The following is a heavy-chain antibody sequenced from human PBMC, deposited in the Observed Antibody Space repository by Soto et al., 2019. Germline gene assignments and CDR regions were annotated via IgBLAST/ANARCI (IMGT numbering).Heavy chain of an antibody. Sequence: PGGSLRLSCAASGFTFSSYAMHWVRQAPGKGLEWVAVISCDGSNKYYADSVKGRFTISRDNSKNTLYLQMNSLRAEDTAVYYCAREYGEWLFNPSTDYYGMDVWGQGTTVTVSS. CDR1: GFTFSSYA. V-gene: IGHV3-30-3*01. CDR2: ISCDGSNK. J-gene: IGHJ6*02. CDR3: AREYGEWLFNPSTDYYGMDV. D-gene: IGHD3-3*01.